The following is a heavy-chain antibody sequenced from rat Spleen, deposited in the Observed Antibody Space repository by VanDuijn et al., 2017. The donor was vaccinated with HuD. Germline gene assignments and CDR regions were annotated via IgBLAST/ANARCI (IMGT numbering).Heavy chain of an antibody. CDR2: MWSGGST. D-gene: IGHD1-12*03. CDR3: ARDLDGYFDY. V-gene: IGHV2-45*01. Sequence: QVQLMESGPGLVQPSETLSLTCTVSGFSLTSYNVHWVRQPPGKGLEWMGVMWSGGSTDYNSALKSRLSISRDTSKNKVFLKMNSLQSEDTTTYYCARDLDGYFDYWGQGVMVTVSS. J-gene: IGHJ2*01. CDR1: GFSLTSYN.